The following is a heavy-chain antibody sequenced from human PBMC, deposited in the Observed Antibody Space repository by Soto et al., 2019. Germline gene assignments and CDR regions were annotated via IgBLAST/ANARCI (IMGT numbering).Heavy chain of an antibody. CDR2: IGGGNTDR. D-gene: IGHD1-26*01. J-gene: IGHJ5*01. CDR3: AKDAVSYNGKWDWFDS. CDR1: RFIFSDYA. V-gene: IGHV3-23*01. Sequence: VQLLESGGGLVQPGGSLTLSCAASRFIFSDYAMNWVRQAPGKGLEWVSSIGGGNTDRYYADSVKGRFIISRDNSNNTIDLQMNSLRDDDTAVYYCAKDAVSYNGKWDWFDSWGQGTLVTVSS.